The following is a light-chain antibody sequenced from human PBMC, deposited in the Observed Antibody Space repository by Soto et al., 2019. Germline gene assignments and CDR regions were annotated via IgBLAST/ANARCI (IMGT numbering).Light chain of an antibody. V-gene: IGKV3-15*01. CDR2: GAS. CDR1: QSVSSN. CDR3: QQYNNWPLT. Sequence: EIVMTQSPATLSVSPGESATLSCRASQSVSSNLARNQQKPGQAPRLLIYGASTRSTGGPARFSGSGSGTEFTLTISSLQTEDFAVYYCQQYNNWPLTFGGGTKVEIK. J-gene: IGKJ4*01.